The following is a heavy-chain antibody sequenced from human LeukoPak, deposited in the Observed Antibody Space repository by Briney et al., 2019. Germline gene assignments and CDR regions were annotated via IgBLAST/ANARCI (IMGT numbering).Heavy chain of an antibody. J-gene: IGHJ4*02. CDR1: GFTFGDYA. CDR3: TTSPLYGDFDY. D-gene: IGHD4-17*01. Sequence: GGSLRLSCTASGFTFGDYAMSWVRQAPGKGLEWVGFIRSKAYGGTTEYAASVKGRFTISRDDSKSIAYLQMNSLKTEDTAVCYCTTSPLYGDFDYWGQGTLVTVSS. CDR2: IRSKAYGGTT. V-gene: IGHV3-49*04.